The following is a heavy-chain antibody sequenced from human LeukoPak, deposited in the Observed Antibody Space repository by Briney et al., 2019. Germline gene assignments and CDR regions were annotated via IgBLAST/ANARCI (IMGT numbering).Heavy chain of an antibody. Sequence: PGGSLRLSCAASGFTFSSNSMNWVRQAPGKGLEWVSYISSSSSTIYYADSVKGRFTISRDNAKNSLYLQMNSLRAEDTAVYYCARGAYYYEDWGQGTLVTVSS. D-gene: IGHD3-22*01. CDR3: ARGAYYYED. CDR2: ISSSSSTI. CDR1: GFTFSSNS. J-gene: IGHJ4*02. V-gene: IGHV3-48*01.